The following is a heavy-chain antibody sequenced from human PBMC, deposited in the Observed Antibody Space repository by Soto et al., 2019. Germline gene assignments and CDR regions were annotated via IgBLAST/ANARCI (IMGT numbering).Heavy chain of an antibody. CDR3: YRGGVLPGVYFDY. V-gene: IGHV3-66*01. J-gene: IGHJ4*02. CDR1: GFTVSSNY. D-gene: IGHD2-8*02. Sequence: GGSLRLSCAASGFTVSSNYMSWVRQAPGKGLEWVSVIYSGGSTYYADSVKGRFTISRDNSKNTLYLQMNSLRAEDTAVYYCYRGGVLPGVYFDYWGQGTLVTVSS. CDR2: IYSGGST.